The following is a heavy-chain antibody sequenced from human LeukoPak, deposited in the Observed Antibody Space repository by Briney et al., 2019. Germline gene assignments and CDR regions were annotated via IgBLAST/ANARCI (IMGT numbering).Heavy chain of an antibody. V-gene: IGHV4-59*01. Sequence: SETLSLTCTVSGGSISSYYWSWIRQPPGKGLEWIGYIYYSGSTNYNPSLKSRVTISVDTSKNQFSLKLSSVTAADTAVYYCARGLPAIGYYFDYWGQGTLATVSS. CDR2: IYYSGST. D-gene: IGHD2-2*02. CDR3: ARGLPAIGYYFDY. CDR1: GGSISSYY. J-gene: IGHJ4*02.